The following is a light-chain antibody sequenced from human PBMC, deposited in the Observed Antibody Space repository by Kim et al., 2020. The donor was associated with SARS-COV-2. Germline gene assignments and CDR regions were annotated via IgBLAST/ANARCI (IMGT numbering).Light chain of an antibody. V-gene: IGLV1-40*01. CDR2: GDI. Sequence: QRVTISCTGSNSNIGANSDEHRYRQLPGTAPNPLIFGDINRPTGVPDRFSGSKSGTSASLAITGLQADDEADYYCQSYDSSLGGSIFGGGTQLTVL. CDR3: QSYDSSLGGSI. CDR1: NSNIGANSD. J-gene: IGLJ2*01.